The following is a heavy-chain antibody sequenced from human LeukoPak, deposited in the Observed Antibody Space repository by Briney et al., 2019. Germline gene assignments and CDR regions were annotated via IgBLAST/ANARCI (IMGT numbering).Heavy chain of an antibody. D-gene: IGHD1-26*01. V-gene: IGHV3-15*01. CDR3: TTVSDGSYPPRGYFDY. CDR1: GFTFSRAW. CDR2: IKSKADGGTT. J-gene: IGHJ4*02. Sequence: PGGSLRLSCAASGFTFSRAWMNWVRQAPGKGLEWVGRIKSKADGGTTDFAAPVNGRFTISRDDSKNTVYLQVNSLKTEDTAVYYCTTVSDGSYPPRGYFDYWGQGTLVTVSS.